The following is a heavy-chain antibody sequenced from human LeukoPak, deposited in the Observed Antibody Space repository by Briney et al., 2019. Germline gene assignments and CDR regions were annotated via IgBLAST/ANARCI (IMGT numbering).Heavy chain of an antibody. CDR3: TRGPILLWIHNGMDV. Sequence: GGSLRLSCFASGFIFGDHAMSWVRQAPGKGLGWVVFIRIKAYGGTTEYAACVEGRFTISRDDSRGIAYLQMNSLKTEDTAFYYCTRGPILLWIHNGMDVWGQGTTVTVSS. CDR2: IRIKAYGGTT. CDR1: GFIFGDHA. J-gene: IGHJ6*02. V-gene: IGHV3-49*04. D-gene: IGHD2/OR15-2a*01.